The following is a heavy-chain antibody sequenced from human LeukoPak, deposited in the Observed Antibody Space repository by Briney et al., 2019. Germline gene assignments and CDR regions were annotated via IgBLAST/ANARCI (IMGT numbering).Heavy chain of an antibody. J-gene: IGHJ6*03. D-gene: IGHD5-24*01. CDR3: ARGRDGYTLDYYYYHYMDV. CDR1: GHSFRDYY. V-gene: IGHV4-59*01. CDR2: LYYSGST. Sequence: NPSETLSLTCNVSGHSFRDYYWILIRQPPGKRLELIGYLYYSGSTSYNPSLKSRVTFSVDTSKNQFSLKLNSVTAADTAVYYCARGRDGYTLDYYYYHYMDVWGKGTTVTVSS.